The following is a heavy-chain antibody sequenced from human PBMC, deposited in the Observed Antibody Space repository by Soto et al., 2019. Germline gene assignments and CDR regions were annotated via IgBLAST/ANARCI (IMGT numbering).Heavy chain of an antibody. CDR1: GFTFSSYS. J-gene: IGHJ4*02. CDR2: ISSSTGYI. V-gene: IGHV3-21*01. D-gene: IGHD5-12*01. CDR3: AREGRDGYNWDY. Sequence: EVQLVESGGGLVKPGGALRLSCATSGFTFSSYSMNWVRQAPGKWLEWVSSISSSTGYIYYADSVKGRFIISRDNAKNSLYLQMNRLRAEDTAVYYCAREGRDGYNWDYWGQGTLGTVSS.